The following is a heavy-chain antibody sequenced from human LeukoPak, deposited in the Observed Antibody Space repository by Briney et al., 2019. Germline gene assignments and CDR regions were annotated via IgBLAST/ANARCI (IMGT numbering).Heavy chain of an antibody. D-gene: IGHD3-10*01. Sequence: ASVKVSCKASGGTFSSYAFSWVRQAPGQGLEWMGGIIPIFHTSYYAQKFQGRVTITADESTSTVYMDLSSLRSEDTALYYCAKMSGSYFVRIDYWGQGTLVTVSS. J-gene: IGHJ4*02. CDR3: AKMSGSYFVRIDY. V-gene: IGHV1-69*13. CDR1: GGTFSSYA. CDR2: IIPIFHTS.